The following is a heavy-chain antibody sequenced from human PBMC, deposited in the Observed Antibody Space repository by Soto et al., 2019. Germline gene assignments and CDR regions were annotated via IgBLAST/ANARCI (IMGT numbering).Heavy chain of an antibody. D-gene: IGHD1-26*01. CDR3: ARAPTPMWGLVQAALDT. CDR2: IWYDGGNT. CDR1: GFIFSSYC. V-gene: IGHV3-33*01. J-gene: IGHJ3*02. Sequence: GGSLRLSCAASGFIFSSYCMHWVLQAPGKGLEWVAVIWYDGGNTYYAASVKGRFTISIENSKNTLYLQMNSLRAEDTAVYYCARAPTPMWGLVQAALDTWGQVTMVSVS.